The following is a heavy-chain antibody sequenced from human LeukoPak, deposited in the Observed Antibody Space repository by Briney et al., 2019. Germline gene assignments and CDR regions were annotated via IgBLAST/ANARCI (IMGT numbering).Heavy chain of an antibody. CDR1: GYTFTGYY. J-gene: IGHJ4*02. Sequence: ASVKVSCKASGYTFTGYYMHWVRQAPGQGLEWMGWINPNSGGTNYAQKFQGRVTMTRDTSISTAYMELSRLRSDDTAVYYCARARGSWPALLDYWGQGTLVTVSS. D-gene: IGHD6-13*01. CDR3: ARARGSWPALLDY. CDR2: INPNSGGT. V-gene: IGHV1-2*02.